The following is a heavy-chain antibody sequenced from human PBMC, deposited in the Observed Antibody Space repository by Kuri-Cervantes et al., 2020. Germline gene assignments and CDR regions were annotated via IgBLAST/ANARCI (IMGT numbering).Heavy chain of an antibody. Sequence: ASVKVSCKASGYTFTGYYMHWVRQAPGQGLEWMGWINPNSGGTNYAQKFQGRVTMTRDTSISTAYMELSRLRSDDTAVYFCARDEKVMGALDNWGQGTLVTVSS. CDR2: INPNSGGT. J-gene: IGHJ4*02. CDR1: GYTFTGYY. V-gene: IGHV1-2*02. CDR3: ARDEKVMGALDN. D-gene: IGHD1-26*01.